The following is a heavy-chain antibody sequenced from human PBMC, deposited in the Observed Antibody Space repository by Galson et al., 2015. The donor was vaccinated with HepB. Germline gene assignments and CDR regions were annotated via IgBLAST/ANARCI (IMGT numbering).Heavy chain of an antibody. CDR1: GFTFSSYD. D-gene: IGHD6-13*01. CDR2: IGTAGDP. V-gene: IGHV3-13*05. CDR3: ARGRRYSSSWYPVNYYGMDV. Sequence: SLRLSCAASGFTFSSYDMHWVRQATGKGLEWVSAIGTAGDPYYPGSVKGRFTISRENAKNSLYLQMNSLRAGDTAVYYCARGRRYSSSWYPVNYYGMDVWGQGTTVTVSS. J-gene: IGHJ6*02.